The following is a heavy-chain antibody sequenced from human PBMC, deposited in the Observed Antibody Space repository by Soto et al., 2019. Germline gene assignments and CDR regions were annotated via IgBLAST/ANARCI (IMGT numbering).Heavy chain of an antibody. CDR3: ARDRGGDVGQFLFPDGFDL. CDR1: GFTFSSYK. D-gene: IGHD3-10*01. CDR2: IGGSGGTK. Sequence: GGSLRLSCAASGFTFSSYKMNWVRQAPGKGLEWISYIGGSGGTKYSADSVKGRFTISRDNAQNSLHLQMNSLRVEDTAVYYCARDRGGDVGQFLFPDGFDLWGQWTLVTVSS. J-gene: IGHJ3*01. V-gene: IGHV3-48*03.